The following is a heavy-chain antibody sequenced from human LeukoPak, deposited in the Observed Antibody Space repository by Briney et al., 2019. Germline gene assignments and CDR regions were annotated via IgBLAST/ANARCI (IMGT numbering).Heavy chain of an antibody. CDR2: IYYSGNT. D-gene: IGHD5-24*01. CDR1: GGSISSYY. V-gene: IGHV4-59*01. Sequence: KPSETLSLTCTVSGGSISSYYWSWIRQPPGKGLEWIGYIYYSGNTKYNPSLNSRVTISVDTSKNQFSLKLSSVTAADTAVYYCARVADGYWGQGILVTVSS. J-gene: IGHJ4*02. CDR3: ARVADGY.